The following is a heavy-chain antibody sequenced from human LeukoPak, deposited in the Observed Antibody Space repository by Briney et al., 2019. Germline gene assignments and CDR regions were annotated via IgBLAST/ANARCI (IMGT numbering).Heavy chain of an antibody. CDR2: ISYDGSNK. J-gene: IGHJ5*02. V-gene: IGHV3-30-3*01. D-gene: IGHD1-1*01. Sequence: PGGSLRLSCAASGFTFSSYAMHWVRQAPGKGLEWVAVISYDGSNKYYADSVKGRFTISRDNSKNTLYLQMNSLRAEDTAVYYCARDRFWKPNWNDAYIWFDPWGQGTLVTASS. CDR3: ARDRFWKPNWNDAYIWFDP. CDR1: GFTFSSYA.